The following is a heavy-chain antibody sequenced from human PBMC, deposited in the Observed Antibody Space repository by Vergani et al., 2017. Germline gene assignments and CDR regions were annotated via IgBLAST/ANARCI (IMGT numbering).Heavy chain of an antibody. D-gene: IGHD2-2*01. J-gene: IGHJ6*02. CDR3: ARDPDIVVVPAAPYYYYYYGMDV. V-gene: IGHV1-18*04. Sequence: QVQLVQSGAEVKKPGASVKVSCKASGYTFTSYGISWVRQAPGQGLAWMGWISAYNGNTNYAQKPQGRVTLTTDTSPSTAYMELRSLRSDDTAVYYCARDPDIVVVPAAPYYYYYYGMDVWGQGTTVTVSS. CDR2: ISAYNGNT. CDR1: GYTFTSYG.